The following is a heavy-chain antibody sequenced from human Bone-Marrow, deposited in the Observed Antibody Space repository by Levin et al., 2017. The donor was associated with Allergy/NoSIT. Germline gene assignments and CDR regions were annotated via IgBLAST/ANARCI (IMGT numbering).Heavy chain of an antibody. V-gene: IGHV4-61*08. D-gene: IGHD6-13*01. CDR3: ARARPLKTDVWYANWFDP. Sequence: RTSETLSLTCTVSGGSVSVASYWSWIRQPPGKGLEWIGYVYYSGTTNYNPSLKSRVSISIDTSKNQFSLKVNSVHDADTAVYYCARARPLKTDVWYANWFDPWGQGTLVTVSS. CDR1: GGSVSVASY. J-gene: IGHJ5*02. CDR2: VYYSGTT.